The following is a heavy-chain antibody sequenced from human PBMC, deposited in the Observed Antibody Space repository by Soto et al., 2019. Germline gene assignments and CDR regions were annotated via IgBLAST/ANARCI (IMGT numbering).Heavy chain of an antibody. D-gene: IGHD1-26*01. V-gene: IGHV1-18*04. CDR2: ISAYNGNT. CDR1: CYTFTSYG. Sequence: ASVKVSCKASCYTFTSYGISCVRQAPGQGLEWMGWISAYNGNTNYAQKLQGRVTMTTDTSTSTAYMELRSLRSDDTAVYYCARGRSGAAQRFYYYYYGMDVWGQGTTVTVSS. J-gene: IGHJ6*02. CDR3: ARGRSGAAQRFYYYYYGMDV.